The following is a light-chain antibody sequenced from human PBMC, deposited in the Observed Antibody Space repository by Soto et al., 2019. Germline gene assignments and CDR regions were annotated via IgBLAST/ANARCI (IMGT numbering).Light chain of an antibody. CDR2: LGS. CDR3: MQALQTPLT. J-gene: IGKJ4*01. V-gene: IGKV2-28*01. Sequence: DIVMTQSPLSLPVTPGEPASISCRSSQSLLHSNGYNYLDWYLQKPGQSPQLLIYLGSNRASGVPDRFSGSGSGTDFTLKISRVEAEDVGVYYCMQALQTPLTFGGGNKVEIK. CDR1: QSLLHSNGYNY.